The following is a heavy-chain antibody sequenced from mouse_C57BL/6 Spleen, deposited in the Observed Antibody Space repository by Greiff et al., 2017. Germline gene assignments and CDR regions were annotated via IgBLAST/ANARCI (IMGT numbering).Heavy chain of an antibody. D-gene: IGHD4-1*01. CDR1: GYTFTSYW. CDR3: ARSLSGTHYAMDY. Sequence: VQLQQSGAELVKPGASVKLSCKASGYTFTSYWMQWVKQRPGQGLEWIGEIDPSDSYTNYNQKFKGKATLTVDTSSSTAYMQLSSLTSEDSAVYYCARSLSGTHYAMDYWGQGTSVTVSS. J-gene: IGHJ4*01. CDR2: IDPSDSYT. V-gene: IGHV1-50*01.